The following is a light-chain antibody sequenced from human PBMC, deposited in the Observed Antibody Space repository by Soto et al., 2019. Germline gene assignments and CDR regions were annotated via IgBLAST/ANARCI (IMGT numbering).Light chain of an antibody. Sequence: QPVLTQPPSASGTPGQRVTISCSGSSFNIGSNYVYWYQQLPGTAPKLLIYRNNQRPSGVADRFSGSKSGTSASLAISGLRSEDEADYYCAASDDSLSGAVFGGGTELTVL. CDR1: SFNIGSNY. CDR2: RNN. CDR3: AASDDSLSGAV. V-gene: IGLV1-47*01. J-gene: IGLJ7*01.